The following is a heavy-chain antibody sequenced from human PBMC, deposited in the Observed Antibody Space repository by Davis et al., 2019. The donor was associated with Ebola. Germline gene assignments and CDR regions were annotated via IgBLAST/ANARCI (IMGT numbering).Heavy chain of an antibody. CDR1: GSSFHTYT. J-gene: IGHJ4*02. V-gene: IGHV3-30*04. Sequence: PGGSLRLSCAASGSSFHTYTINWFRQAPGRGLEWLAVISTDGSTTFYADSVKGRFTISRGNSKNTLSLQMNSLDTEDTAVYYCAGAVAGTEGFQYWGQGTLVTVSS. D-gene: IGHD6-19*01. CDR2: ISTDGSTT. CDR3: AGAVAGTEGFQY.